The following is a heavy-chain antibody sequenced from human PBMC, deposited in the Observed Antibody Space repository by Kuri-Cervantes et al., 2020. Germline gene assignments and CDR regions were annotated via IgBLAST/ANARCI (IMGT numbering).Heavy chain of an antibody. CDR3: AREGMLWFGEQGWFDP. J-gene: IGHJ5*02. Sequence: GESLKISCAASGFTFNIYGMHWVRQAPGKRLEWVSVISYDGSNKYYADSVKGRFTISRDNSKNTLYLQMNSLRAEDTAVYYCAREGMLWFGEQGWFDPWGQGTLVTVSS. CDR1: GFTFNIYG. CDR2: ISYDGSNK. D-gene: IGHD3-10*01. V-gene: IGHV3-30*03.